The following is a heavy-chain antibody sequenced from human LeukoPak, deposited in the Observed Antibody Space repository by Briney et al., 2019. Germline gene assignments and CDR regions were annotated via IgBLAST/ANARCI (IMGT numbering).Heavy chain of an antibody. Sequence: ASVKVSCEASGYTLTSYGINWMRQAPGQGLEWMGWISTQSGNTNYAQKVQGRLTLTTDRSTNTAYMELRRLRSDDTAVYYCARGAYGDKWGQGTMVTVSS. CDR2: ISTQSGNT. V-gene: IGHV1-18*01. CDR1: GYTLTSYG. CDR3: ARGAYGDK. J-gene: IGHJ4*02. D-gene: IGHD4-17*01.